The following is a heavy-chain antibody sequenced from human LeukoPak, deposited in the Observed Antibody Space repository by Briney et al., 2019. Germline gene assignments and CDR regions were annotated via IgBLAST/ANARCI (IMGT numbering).Heavy chain of an antibody. CDR3: AKSYYDFWSGYPYYYYYYMDV. CDR2: IRYDGSNK. D-gene: IGHD3-3*01. V-gene: IGHV3-30*02. CDR1: GFTFRSYG. Sequence: GGSLRLSCAASGFTFRSYGMHWVRQAPGKGLEWVAFIRYDGSNKYYADSVKGRFTISRDNSKNTLYLQMNSLRAEDTAVYYCAKSYYDFWSGYPYYYYYYMDVWGKGTTVTVSS. J-gene: IGHJ6*03.